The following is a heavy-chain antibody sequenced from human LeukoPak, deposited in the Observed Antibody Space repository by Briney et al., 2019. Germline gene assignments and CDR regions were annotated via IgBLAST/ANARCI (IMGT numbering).Heavy chain of an antibody. J-gene: IGHJ6*03. Sequence: PSETLSLTCTVSGGSISSGSYYWSWIRQPAGKGLERIGRIYTSGSTNHNPSLKSRVTISVDTSKTQFSLKLSSVTAADTAVYYWARAATATVTTPHSRYYYYYMDVSGTGTTVTVSS. CDR3: ARAATATVTTPHSRYYYYYMDV. D-gene: IGHD4-17*01. CDR1: GGSISSGSYY. V-gene: IGHV4-61*02. CDR2: IYTSGST.